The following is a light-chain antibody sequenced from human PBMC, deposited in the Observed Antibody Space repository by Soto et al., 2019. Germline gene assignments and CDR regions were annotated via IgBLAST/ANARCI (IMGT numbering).Light chain of an antibody. CDR3: HQANSLPKFV. J-gene: IGKJ3*01. V-gene: IGKV1-12*01. CDR2: AAS. CDR1: HGIGNR. Sequence: DHQMPQSPSSVSAPVGLGVPISCRACHGIGNRLAWDKQTRGKAHRLLIYAASSLQRGVPSRFSGSGSGTEFTLTISGLQPEDCATYYCHQANSLPKFVFGDRTKVYVK.